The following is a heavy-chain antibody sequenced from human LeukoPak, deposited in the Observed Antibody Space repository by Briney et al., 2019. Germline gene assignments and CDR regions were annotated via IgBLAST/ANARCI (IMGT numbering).Heavy chain of an antibody. J-gene: IGHJ1*01. V-gene: IGHV5-51*01. CDR1: GYSFTSYW. CDR3: AGAGIAVAGNAEYFQH. Sequence: GESLKISCTGSGYSFTSYWIGWVRQMPGKGLEWMGIISPGDSDTRYSPSFQGQVTISADKSISTAYLQWSSLKASDTAMYYCAGAGIAVAGNAEYFQHWGQGTLVTVSS. CDR2: ISPGDSDT. D-gene: IGHD6-19*01.